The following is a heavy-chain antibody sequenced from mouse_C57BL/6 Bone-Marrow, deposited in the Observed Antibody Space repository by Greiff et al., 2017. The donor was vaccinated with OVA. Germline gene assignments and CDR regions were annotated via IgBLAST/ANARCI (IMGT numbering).Heavy chain of an antibody. CDR2: ISSGSSTI. CDR3: AKVYDGYGAY. J-gene: IGHJ3*01. D-gene: IGHD2-3*01. Sequence: EVKLQESGGGLVKPGGSLKLSCAASGFTFSDYGMHWVRQAPEKGLEWVAYISSGSSTIYYADTVKVRFTISRDNAKNTLFLQMTSLRSEDTAMYYCAKVYDGYGAYWGQGTLVTVSA. V-gene: IGHV5-17*01. CDR1: GFTFSDYG.